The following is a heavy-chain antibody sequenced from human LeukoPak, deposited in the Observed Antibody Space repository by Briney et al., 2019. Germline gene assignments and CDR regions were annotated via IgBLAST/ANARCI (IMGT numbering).Heavy chain of an antibody. Sequence: YADSVKGRFTISRDNAKNSLHLEMNSLRAEDTAVYYCAREIVSAVAGSFDYWGQGTLVTVSS. V-gene: IGHV3-48*03. J-gene: IGHJ4*02. D-gene: IGHD6-19*01. CDR3: AREIVSAVAGSFDY.